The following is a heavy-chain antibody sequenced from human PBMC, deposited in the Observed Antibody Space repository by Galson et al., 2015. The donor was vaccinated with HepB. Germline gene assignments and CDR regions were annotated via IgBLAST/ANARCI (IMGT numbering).Heavy chain of an antibody. J-gene: IGHJ4*02. D-gene: IGHD4-17*01. CDR1: GFTFSSYA. V-gene: IGHV3-23*01. CDR2: ISGSGGST. Sequence: SLRLSCAASGFTFSSYAMSWVRQAPGKGLEWVSAISGSGGSTYYADSVKGRFTISRDNSKNTLYLQMNSLRAEDTAVYYCAKDSEYDYGDYGGLLGYWGQGTLVTVSS. CDR3: AKDSEYDYGDYGGLLGY.